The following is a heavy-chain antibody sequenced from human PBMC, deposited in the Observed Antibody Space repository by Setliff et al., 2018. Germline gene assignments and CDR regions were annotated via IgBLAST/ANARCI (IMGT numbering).Heavy chain of an antibody. D-gene: IGHD3-10*01. CDR2: INHSGST. J-gene: IGHJ4*02. Sequence: ASETLSLTCAVYGGSFSGNYWSWIRQPPGKGLEWIGEINHSGSTNHNPSLKSRVTISVDTSKNQFSLHLSSVTAADTAIYYCARHSSWGTVTDRLHYNFFDFWGQGTLVTVSS. V-gene: IGHV4-34*01. CDR1: GGSFSGNY. CDR3: ARHSSWGTVTDRLHYNFFDF.